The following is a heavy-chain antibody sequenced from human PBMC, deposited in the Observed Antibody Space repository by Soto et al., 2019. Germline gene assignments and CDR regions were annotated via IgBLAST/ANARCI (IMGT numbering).Heavy chain of an antibody. CDR1: GVSFGNSA. V-gene: IGHV1-69*13. CDR2: FIPVYRTP. D-gene: IGHD3-3*01. J-gene: IGHJ4*02. Sequence: GASVKVSCKASGVSFGNSAINWVRQTPGQGLEWLGGFIPVYRTPNYAQKFQGRVTITADESTGTAYMTLSSLASDDTAVYYCATGVIWIGYFTVDSWGQGTRVTVPS. CDR3: ATGVIWIGYFTVDS.